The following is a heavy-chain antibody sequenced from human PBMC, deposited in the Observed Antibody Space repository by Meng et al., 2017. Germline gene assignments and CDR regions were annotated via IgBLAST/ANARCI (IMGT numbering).Heavy chain of an antibody. CDR2: INEFGST. J-gene: IGHJ4*02. CDR1: GGSFSGYY. V-gene: IGHV4-34*01. D-gene: IGHD5-12*01. CDR3: ARQRGPDF. Sequence: QVQQPQWGGGLLRPSETLSLTWAVYGGSFSGYYWNWIRQPPGKGLEWIGEINEFGSTNYNPSLKSRVTILVDTSKNQFSLKLRSVTAADTAVYYCARQRGPDFWGQGSLVTVSS.